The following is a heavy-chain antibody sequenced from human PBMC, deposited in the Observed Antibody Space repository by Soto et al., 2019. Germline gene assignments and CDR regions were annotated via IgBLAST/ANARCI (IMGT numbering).Heavy chain of an antibody. CDR2: INHSGST. V-gene: IGHV4-34*01. CDR3: ARGYHYYYYYMDV. J-gene: IGHJ6*03. CDR1: GGSFSGYY. Sequence: SETLSLTCAVYGGSFSGYYWSWIRQPPGKGLEWIGEINHSGSTNYNPSLKSRVTISVDTSKNQFSLKLSSVTAADTAVYYRARGYHYYYYYMDVWGKGTTVTVSS.